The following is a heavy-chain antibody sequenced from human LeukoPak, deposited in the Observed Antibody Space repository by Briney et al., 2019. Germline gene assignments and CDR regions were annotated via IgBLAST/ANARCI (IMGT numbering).Heavy chain of an antibody. CDR1: GGSFSGYY. CDR3: ARQTLGDIVVVPAAISFDY. J-gene: IGHJ4*02. D-gene: IGHD2-2*01. V-gene: IGHV4-34*01. CDR2: INHSGST. Sequence: SETLSLTCAVYGGSFSGYYWSWIRQPPGKGLEWIGEINHSGSTNYNPSLKSRVTISVDTSKNQFSLKLSSVTAADTAVYYCARQTLGDIVVVPAAISFDYWGQGTLVTVSS.